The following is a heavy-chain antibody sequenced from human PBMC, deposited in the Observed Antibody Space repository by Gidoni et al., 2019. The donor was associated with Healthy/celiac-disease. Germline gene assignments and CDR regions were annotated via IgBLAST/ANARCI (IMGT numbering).Heavy chain of an antibody. D-gene: IGHD3-22*01. V-gene: IGHV1-3*01. CDR1: GYTFTSYA. CDR2: INAGNGNT. CDR3: ARSDYDSSGYYAGWELFDY. J-gene: IGHJ4*02. Sequence: QVQLVQSGAEVKKPGASVKVSCKASGYTFTSYAMHWVRQAPGQRLEWMGWINAGNGNTKYSQKFQGRVTITRDTSASTAYMELSSLRSEDTAVYYCARSDYDSSGYYAGWELFDYWGQGTLVTVSS.